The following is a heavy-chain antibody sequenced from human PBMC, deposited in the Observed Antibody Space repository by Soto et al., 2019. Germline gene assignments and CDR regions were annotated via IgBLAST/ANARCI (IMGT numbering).Heavy chain of an antibody. Sequence: ASVKVSCKVSGYTLTELSMHWVRQAPGKGLEWMGGFDPEDGETIYAQKFQGRVTMTEDTSTDTAYMELSSLRSEDTAVYYCATIQGMVATYAFDYWGQGTLVTVSS. J-gene: IGHJ4*02. CDR2: FDPEDGET. D-gene: IGHD5-12*01. CDR3: ATIQGMVATYAFDY. CDR1: GYTLTELS. V-gene: IGHV1-24*01.